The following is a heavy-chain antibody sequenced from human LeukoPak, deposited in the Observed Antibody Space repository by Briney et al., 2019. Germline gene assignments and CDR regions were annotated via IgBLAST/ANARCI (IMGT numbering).Heavy chain of an antibody. CDR1: GFNFNAYE. CDR2: QSFNGDIR. D-gene: IGHD1-26*01. V-gene: IGHV3-30-3*01. CDR3: AKDLIPGSPDYSDY. Sequence: QSGGSLRLSCAASGFNFNAYEIHWVRQTPGRGLEWVAVQSFNGDIRIYADSVKGRFTISRDNSINTLYLQMNSLRAEDTAIYYCAKDLIPGSPDYSDYWGQGTLVTVSS. J-gene: IGHJ4*02.